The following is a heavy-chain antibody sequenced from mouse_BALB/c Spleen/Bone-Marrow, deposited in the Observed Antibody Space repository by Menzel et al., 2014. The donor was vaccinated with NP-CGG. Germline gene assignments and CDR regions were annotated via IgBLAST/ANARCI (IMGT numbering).Heavy chain of an antibody. J-gene: IGHJ2*01. CDR3: ARPDGNYESYFDY. CDR2: IYPGDGST. Sequence: QVQLQQSGPELVKPGASVKMSCKASGYTFTSCYIHWVKQSPGQGLEWIGWIYPGDGSTEYNEKLKGKTTLTADKSSSTAYKLLSSLTSEDSAIYFCARPDGNYESYFDYWGQGTTLTVSS. D-gene: IGHD2-1*01. CDR1: GYTFTSCY. V-gene: IGHV1S56*01.